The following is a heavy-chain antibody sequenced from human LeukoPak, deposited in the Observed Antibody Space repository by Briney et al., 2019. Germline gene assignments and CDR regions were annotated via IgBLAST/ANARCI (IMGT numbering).Heavy chain of an antibody. Sequence: PGGSLRLPCAASGFTFSNYAMSWVRQAPGKGPEWVSAISGSGDNTYYADSVKGRFTVSRDNSKNTLYVQLKSLRAEDTAVYYCAKDFVVVPGNVNYFDYWGQGTLVTVSS. CDR2: ISGSGDNT. CDR3: AKDFVVVPGNVNYFDY. CDR1: GFTFSNYA. V-gene: IGHV3-23*01. D-gene: IGHD2-21*02. J-gene: IGHJ4*02.